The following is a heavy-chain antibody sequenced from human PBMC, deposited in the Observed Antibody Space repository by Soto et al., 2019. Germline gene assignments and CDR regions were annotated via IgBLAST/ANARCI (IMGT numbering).Heavy chain of an antibody. CDR3: ARVKVDPTSVLLWFGEDGAYYYGMDV. J-gene: IGHJ6*02. Sequence: GGSLRLSCAASGFTFSSYAMHWVRQAPGKGLEWVAVISYDGSNKYYADSVKGRFTISRDNSKNTLYLQMNSLRAEDTAVYYCARVKVDPTSVLLWFGEDGAYYYGMDVWGQGTTVTVSS. CDR2: ISYDGSNK. V-gene: IGHV3-30-3*01. CDR1: GFTFSSYA. D-gene: IGHD3-10*01.